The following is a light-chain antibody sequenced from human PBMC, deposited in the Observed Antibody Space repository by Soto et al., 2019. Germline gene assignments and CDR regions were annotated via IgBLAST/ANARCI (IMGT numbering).Light chain of an antibody. CDR1: QSVSSSY. CDR2: GES. V-gene: IGKV3-20*01. CDR3: QQYGRSPFT. Sequence: VLTQSPGTLSLSPGESATLSCRASQSVSSSYLAWYQQKPGQAPRLLIYGESTRATGIPARFTGSGSGTDLNLTISRLEPEDFAVYSCQQYGRSPFTFGPGTKVDIK. J-gene: IGKJ3*01.